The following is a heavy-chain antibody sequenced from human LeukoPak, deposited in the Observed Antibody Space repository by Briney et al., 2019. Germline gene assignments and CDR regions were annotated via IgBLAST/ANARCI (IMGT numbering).Heavy chain of an antibody. CDR2: ISGNGGDT. CDR1: GFTFSSYS. Sequence: GGTLTLSCAASGFTFSSYSMSWVRQASGKGVEWVSVISGNGGDTFYADSVKGRFTISRDNSKDMLYLQMNSLRVEDTAVYYCAKGRTLVGGSTRSYDHWGQGTLVTVSS. CDR3: AKGRTLVGGSTRSYDH. J-gene: IGHJ4*02. V-gene: IGHV3-23*01. D-gene: IGHD1-26*01.